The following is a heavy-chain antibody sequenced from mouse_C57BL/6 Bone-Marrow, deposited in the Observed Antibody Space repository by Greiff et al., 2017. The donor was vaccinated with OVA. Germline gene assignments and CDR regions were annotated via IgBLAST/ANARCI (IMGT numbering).Heavy chain of an antibody. D-gene: IGHD1-1*01. Sequence: VQLQQSGPELVKPGASVKISCKASGYSFTGYYMNWVKQSPEKSLEWIGEINPSTGGTTYNQKFKAKATLTVDKSSSTAYMQLKGLTSEDSAVDYCARSYYYGPGDWGKGTTLTVSS. CDR1: GYSFTGYY. V-gene: IGHV1-42*01. J-gene: IGHJ2*01. CDR3: ARSYYYGPGD. CDR2: INPSTGGT.